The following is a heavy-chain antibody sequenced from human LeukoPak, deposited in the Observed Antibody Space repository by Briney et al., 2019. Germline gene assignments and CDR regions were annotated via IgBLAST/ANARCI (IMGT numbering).Heavy chain of an antibody. CDR2: ISSSSSYI. D-gene: IGHD6-13*01. CDR3: ARDLDYRIAAAGKEDLVDY. CDR1: GFTFSSYS. V-gene: IGHV3-21*01. J-gene: IGHJ4*02. Sequence: GSLRLSCAASGFTFSSYSMNWARQAPGKGLEWVSSISSSSSYIYYADSVKGRFTISRDNAKNSLYLQMNSLRAEDTAVYYCARDLDYRIAAAGKEDLVDYWGQGTLVTVSS.